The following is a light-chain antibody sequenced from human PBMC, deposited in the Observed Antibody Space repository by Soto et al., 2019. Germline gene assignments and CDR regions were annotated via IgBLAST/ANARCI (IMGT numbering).Light chain of an antibody. J-gene: IGKJ2*01. V-gene: IGKV3-20*01. CDR3: QQYGSSPYT. CDR2: GAS. CDR1: QSVSSNY. Sequence: EIVLTQSPGTLSLSPGERATLSCRASQSVSSNYLAWYQQKSGQAPTLLIYGASNRATGIPDRFSGSGSGTDFTLTISRLEPEDFAVYYCQQYGSSPYTFGQGTTLEIK.